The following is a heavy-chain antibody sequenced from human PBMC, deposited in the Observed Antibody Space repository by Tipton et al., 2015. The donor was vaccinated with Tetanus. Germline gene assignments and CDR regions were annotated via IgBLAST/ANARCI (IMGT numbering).Heavy chain of an antibody. D-gene: IGHD3-22*01. Sequence: QLVQSGAEMRKPGASVKVSCKASGYTFTGYYIYWVRQAPGQGLEWMGWIDPNSGGTVYAQKFQGRVTMTRDTSISTAYMELRSLRFDDTVVYYCARDRGDYIYYGMDVWGPGTTVTVS. CDR3: ARDRGDYIYYGMDV. J-gene: IGHJ6*02. CDR1: GYTFTGYY. CDR2: IDPNSGGT. V-gene: IGHV1-2*02.